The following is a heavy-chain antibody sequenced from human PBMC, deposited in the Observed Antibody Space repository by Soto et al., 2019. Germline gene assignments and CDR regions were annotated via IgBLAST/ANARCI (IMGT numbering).Heavy chain of an antibody. J-gene: IGHJ4*02. CDR3: ARDLVDEGTYVRFSDY. Sequence: QVQLVESGGGLVKPGGSLRLSCAASGFIFSDYYMSWIRQAPGKGLEWVSYISSSGYTNYADSVKGRFTISRDNAKNSLYLQMNSLRAEDTAVYYCARDLVDEGTYVRFSDYWGQGTLVTVSS. CDR2: ISSSGYT. D-gene: IGHD3-10*02. CDR1: GFIFSDYY. V-gene: IGHV3-11*05.